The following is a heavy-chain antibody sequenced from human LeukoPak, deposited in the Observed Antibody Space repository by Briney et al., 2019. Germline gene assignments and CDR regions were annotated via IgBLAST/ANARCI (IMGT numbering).Heavy chain of an antibody. CDR1: GGSFSGYY. V-gene: IGHV4-34*01. D-gene: IGHD3-10*01. Sequence: SETLSLTCAVYGGSFSGYYWSWIRQPPGKGLEWIGEINHSGSTNYNPSLKSRVTISVDTSKNQFSLKLSSVTAADTAVYYCARGLWFGELPELDYWGQGTLVTVSS. CDR3: ARGLWFGELPELDY. CDR2: INHSGST. J-gene: IGHJ4*02.